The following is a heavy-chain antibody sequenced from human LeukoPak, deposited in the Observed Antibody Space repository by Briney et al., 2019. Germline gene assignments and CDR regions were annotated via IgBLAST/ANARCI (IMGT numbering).Heavy chain of an antibody. CDR2: ISASGP. Sequence: GGSLRLSCAASGFTFSRLAMTWVRQAPGKGLEWVSTISASGPYYADAVRGRFTISRDNSKNTLYLQMNSLRAEDTAVYYCAKGGRGVPNDFDYWGQGTLVTVSS. CDR1: GFTFSRLA. J-gene: IGHJ4*02. V-gene: IGHV3-23*01. D-gene: IGHD3-10*01. CDR3: AKGGRGVPNDFDY.